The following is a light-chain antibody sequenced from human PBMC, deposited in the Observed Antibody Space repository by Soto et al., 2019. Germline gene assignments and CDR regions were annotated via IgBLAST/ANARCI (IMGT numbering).Light chain of an antibody. Sequence: EIVMTQSPATLSVSPGERATLSCRASQSVSSNLAWYQQKPGQAPRLLIYGASTRVTGIPPRFSGGGSGTEFTLTISSLQSEDFAVYYCQQYNNWPGTFGQGTKVEIK. V-gene: IGKV3-15*01. CDR1: QSVSSN. J-gene: IGKJ1*01. CDR2: GAS. CDR3: QQYNNWPGT.